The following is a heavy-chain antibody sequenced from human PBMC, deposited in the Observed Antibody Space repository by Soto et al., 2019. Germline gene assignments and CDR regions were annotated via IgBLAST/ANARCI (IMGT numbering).Heavy chain of an antibody. V-gene: IGHV1-69*06. D-gene: IGHD2-2*01. CDR3: ARGWAPSQKTPSPPHSYYSYVRDV. Sequence: QVQLVQSGAEVKKPGSSVKVSCKASGGTFSSYAISWVRQAPGQGLEWMGGIIPIFGTANYAQKFQGRVTLTPDKSRRTASMGLSSLRLEEPAVYYGARGWAPSQKTPSPPHSYYSYVRDVGAQGTTVTASS. J-gene: IGHJ6*02. CDR2: IIPIFGTA. CDR1: GGTFSSYA.